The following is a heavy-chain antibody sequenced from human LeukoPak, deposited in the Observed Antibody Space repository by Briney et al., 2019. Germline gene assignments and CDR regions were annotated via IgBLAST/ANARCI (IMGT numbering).Heavy chain of an antibody. D-gene: IGHD6-19*01. Sequence: SETLSLTCTVSGGSISSYYWSWIRQPARKGLEWIGRIYTSGSTNYNPSLKSRVTMSVDTSKNQFSLKLSSVTAADTAVYYCARKAVAGTYFDYWGQGTLVTVSS. CDR2: IYTSGST. CDR1: GGSISSYY. CDR3: ARKAVAGTYFDY. V-gene: IGHV4-4*07. J-gene: IGHJ4*02.